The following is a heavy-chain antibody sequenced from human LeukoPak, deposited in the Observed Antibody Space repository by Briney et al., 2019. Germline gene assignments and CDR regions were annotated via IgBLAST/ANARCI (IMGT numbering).Heavy chain of an antibody. V-gene: IGHV4-39*01. CDR2: IYYSGST. CDR1: GGSISSSSYY. D-gene: IGHD3-22*01. J-gene: IGHJ4*02. Sequence: SETLSLTCTVSGGSISSSSYYWGWIRQPPGKGLEWIASIYYSGSTYYNPSLKSRVTISVDTSKNQFSLKLSSVTAADTAGYYCARGIPGDYYDSSGYYPYFDYWGQGTLVTVSS. CDR3: ARGIPGDYYDSSGYYPYFDY.